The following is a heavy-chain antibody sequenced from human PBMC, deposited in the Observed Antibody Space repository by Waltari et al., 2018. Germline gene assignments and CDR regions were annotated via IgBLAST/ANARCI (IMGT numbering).Heavy chain of an antibody. D-gene: IGHD3-3*01. V-gene: IGHV1-3*01. CDR1: GYTFTSYA. CDR3: AREGGFVEWLPFYGMDV. CDR2: INAGNGNT. J-gene: IGHJ6*02. Sequence: QVQLVQSGAEVKKPGASVKVSCKASGYTFTSYAMHWVRQAPGQRLEWMGWINAGNGNTKDSKKVQGRVTITRDTSASTAYMELSSLRSEDTAVYYCAREGGFVEWLPFYGMDVWGQGTTVTVSS.